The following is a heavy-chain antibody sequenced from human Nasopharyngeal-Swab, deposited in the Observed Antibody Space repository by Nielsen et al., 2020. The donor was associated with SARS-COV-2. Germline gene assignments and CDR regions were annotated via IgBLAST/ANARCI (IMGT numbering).Heavy chain of an antibody. CDR1: GFTFSSYA. CDR3: VTGDIVATGDYYDGMDV. CDR2: ISSNGGST. V-gene: IGHV3-64D*06. Sequence: GESLKISCSASGFTFSSYAMHWVRQAPGKGLEYVSAISSNGGSTYYADSVKGRFTISRDNSKNTLYLQMSSLRAEDTAVYYCVTGDIVATGDYYDGMDVWGQGTTVTVSS. D-gene: IGHD5-12*01. J-gene: IGHJ6*02.